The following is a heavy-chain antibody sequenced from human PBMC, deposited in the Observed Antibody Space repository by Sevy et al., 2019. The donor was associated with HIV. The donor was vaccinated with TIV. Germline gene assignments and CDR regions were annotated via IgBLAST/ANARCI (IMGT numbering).Heavy chain of an antibody. CDR3: ARDKNHYDRSVYYDAFDI. Sequence: GGSLRLSCAASGFTLSSFWMTWVRQAPGKGLEWVANIKEDGSDKNYLDSVKGRFTISRDNAKNSLYLQMNSLRAEDTAVYYCARDKNHYDRSVYYDAFDIWGQGQWSPSPQ. V-gene: IGHV3-7*03. CDR2: IKEDGSDK. J-gene: IGHJ3*02. CDR1: GFTLSSFW. D-gene: IGHD3-22*01.